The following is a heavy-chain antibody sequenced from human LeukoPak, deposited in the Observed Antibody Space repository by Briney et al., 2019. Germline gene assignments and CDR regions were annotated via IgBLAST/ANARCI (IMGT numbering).Heavy chain of an antibody. V-gene: IGHV4-34*01. CDR2: IHHSGGT. J-gene: IGHJ4*02. CDR3: ARATASGSGRAYDH. D-gene: IGHD3-10*01. Sequence: SGTLSLTCAVYGEAIIGHYWTWIRQPPGKRLEWIGEIHHSGGTNSNPSLKNRLTMSIDMSKNQFSLKLKSVTAADTAVYYCARATASGSGRAYDHWAQGNLVPVSS. CDR1: GEAIIGHY.